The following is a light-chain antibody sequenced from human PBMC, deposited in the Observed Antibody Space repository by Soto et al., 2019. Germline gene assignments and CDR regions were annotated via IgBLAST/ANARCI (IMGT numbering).Light chain of an antibody. CDR2: GAS. J-gene: IGKJ1*01. Sequence: IVMTQSPATLSVSPWERATLSCRASQSVSSNLAWYQQKPGQAPRLLIYGASNRAAGIPVRFSGSGSGTDITLTISSLEPEDFAVYYCQERSNWPPKTFGQGTKVDIK. CDR1: QSVSSN. CDR3: QERSNWPPKT. V-gene: IGKV3-11*01.